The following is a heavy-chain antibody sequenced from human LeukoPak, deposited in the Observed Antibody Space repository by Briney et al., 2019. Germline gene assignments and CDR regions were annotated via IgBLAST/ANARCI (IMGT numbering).Heavy chain of an antibody. CDR3: ARDQAERGALGLGFCSSSSCSYYFDY. CDR2: IYSGGGT. CDR1: GITVSASY. D-gene: IGHD2-15*01. Sequence: GGSLRLSCAASGITVSASYMSWVRQAPGRRLEWVSIIYSGGGTLHADPVKGRFTISRDNSKNTLHLRMNSLRAEDTAVYYCARDQAERGALGLGFCSSSSCSYYFDYWGQGTLVTVSS. J-gene: IGHJ4*02. V-gene: IGHV3-53*05.